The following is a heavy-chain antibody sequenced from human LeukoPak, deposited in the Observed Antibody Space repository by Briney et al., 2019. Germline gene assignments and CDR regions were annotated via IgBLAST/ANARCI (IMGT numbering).Heavy chain of an antibody. CDR3: ARGGGWYNVHDALDI. J-gene: IGHJ3*02. V-gene: IGHV4-59*01. D-gene: IGHD6-19*01. Sequence: PSETLSLTCTVSGGSISSYYWSWIRQPPGKGLEWIGYIYYSGSTTYNPSLKSRVTISVDTSKNQFSLKLSSVTAADTAVYYCARGGGWYNVHDALDIWGQGTMVTVSS. CDR2: IYYSGST. CDR1: GGSISSYY.